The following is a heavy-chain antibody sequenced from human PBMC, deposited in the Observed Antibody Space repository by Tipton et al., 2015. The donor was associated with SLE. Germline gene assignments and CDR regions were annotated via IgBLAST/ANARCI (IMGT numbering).Heavy chain of an antibody. CDR1: GGSISSSSYY. Sequence: TLSLTCTVSGGSISSSSYYWGWIRQSPGKGLEWIGSIYYSGSTYYNPSLKSRVTVSADTSKNQFSLKLSSVTAADTAVYYCARAQNYYGSGSYHKVFDYWGQGTLITVSS. V-gene: IGHV4-39*07. J-gene: IGHJ4*02. CDR2: IYYSGST. CDR3: ARAQNYYGSGSYHKVFDY. D-gene: IGHD3-10*01.